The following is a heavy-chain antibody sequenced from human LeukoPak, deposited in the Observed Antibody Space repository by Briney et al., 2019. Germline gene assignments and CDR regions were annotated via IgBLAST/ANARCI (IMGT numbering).Heavy chain of an antibody. CDR2: ISSSSSYI. D-gene: IGHD2-15*01. J-gene: IGHJ5*02. CDR3: ARDAVVVADNWFDP. V-gene: IGHV3-11*06. CDR1: GFTFSDYY. Sequence: PGGSLRLSCAASGFTFSDYYMSWIRQAPGKGLEWVSSISSSSSYIYYADSVKGRFTISRDNAKNSLYLQMNSLRAEDTAVYYCARDAVVVADNWFDPWGQGTLVTVSS.